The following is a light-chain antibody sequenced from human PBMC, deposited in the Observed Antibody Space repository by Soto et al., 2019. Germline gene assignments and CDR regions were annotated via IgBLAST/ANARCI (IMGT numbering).Light chain of an antibody. J-gene: IGKJ2*01. V-gene: IGKV3-20*01. CDR1: QSVRSSF. CDR2: GAS. CDR3: QQYGRSPPESI. Sequence: EIVLTQSPGTLSLSPGERATLSCRASQSVRSSFLAWYQQKPGQAPRLLIYGASSRATGIPDRFSGSGSGTDFTLTISRLEPQDFAVYYCQQYGRSPPESIFGQGTKLEIK.